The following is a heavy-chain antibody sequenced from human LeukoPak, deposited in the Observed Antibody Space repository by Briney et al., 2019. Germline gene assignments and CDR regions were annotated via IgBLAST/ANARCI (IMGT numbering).Heavy chain of an antibody. Sequence: GRSLRLSCAASGFTFSSYAMHWVRQAPGKGLEWVAVISYDGSNKYYADSVKGRFTISRDNSKNTLYLQMNSLRAEDTAVYYCARDRGITIFGVDPPTPEYYYNYGMDVWGQGTTVTVSS. D-gene: IGHD3-3*01. CDR1: GFTFSSYA. J-gene: IGHJ6*02. CDR3: ARDRGITIFGVDPPTPEYYYNYGMDV. CDR2: ISYDGSNK. V-gene: IGHV3-30-3*01.